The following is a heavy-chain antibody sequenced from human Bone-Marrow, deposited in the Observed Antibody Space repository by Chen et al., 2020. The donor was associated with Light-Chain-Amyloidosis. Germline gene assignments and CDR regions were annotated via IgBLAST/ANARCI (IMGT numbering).Heavy chain of an antibody. D-gene: IGHD6-19*01. V-gene: IGHV3-23*01. CDR3: AKDIRYSSGWYYFDY. Sequence: EVQLLESGGGLVQPGGSLRLSCAASGCTFSSYAMSWVRQAPGKGLEWVSAISGSGGSTYYADSVKGRFTISRDNSKNTLYLQMNSLRAEDTAVYYCAKDIRYSSGWYYFDYWGQGTLVTVSS. CDR1: GCTFSSYA. CDR2: ISGSGGST. J-gene: IGHJ4*02.